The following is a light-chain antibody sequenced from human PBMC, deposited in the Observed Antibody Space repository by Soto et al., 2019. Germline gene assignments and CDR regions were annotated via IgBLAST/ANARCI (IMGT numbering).Light chain of an antibody. V-gene: IGKV3-20*01. CDR2: GAS. J-gene: IGKJ5*01. CDR3: QQYGSSPPIT. Sequence: EIVLTQSPGTLSFSPGELATLSCRASQSFSSSYLAWYQQKPGQAPRLLIYGASSRATGIPDRFSGSGSGTDFTLTISRLEPEDFAVYYCQQYGSSPPITFGQGTRLEIK. CDR1: QSFSSSY.